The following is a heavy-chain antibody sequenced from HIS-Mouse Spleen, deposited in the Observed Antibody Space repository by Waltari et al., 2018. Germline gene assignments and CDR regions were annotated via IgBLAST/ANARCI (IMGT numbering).Heavy chain of an antibody. D-gene: IGHD3-22*01. Sequence: QVQLQESGPGLVKPSETLSLTCTVSGGSISSYYWSWIRRAPGKGLEWIGYIYFSGSTNYNPSLKSRVTISVDTSKNQFSLKLSSVTAADTAVYYCARDRGYYDSSGYLDYWGQGTLVTVSS. J-gene: IGHJ4*02. CDR3: ARDRGYYDSSGYLDY. V-gene: IGHV4-59*01. CDR2: IYFSGST. CDR1: GGSISSYY.